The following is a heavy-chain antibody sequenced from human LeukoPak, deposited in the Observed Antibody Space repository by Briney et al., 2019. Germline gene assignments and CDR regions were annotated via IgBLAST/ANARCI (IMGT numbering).Heavy chain of an antibody. V-gene: IGHV3-23*01. CDR1: GFTFSSYA. Sequence: PGGSLRLSCAASGFTFSSYAMSWVRQAPGKGLEWVSAISGSGGSTYYADSVKGRFTISRDNSKNTLYLQMNSLRAEDTAVYYCARNEYSSSWYDVSYYYYYYGMDVWGQGTTVTVSS. CDR3: ARNEYSSSWYDVSYYYYYYGMDV. J-gene: IGHJ6*02. D-gene: IGHD6-13*01. CDR2: ISGSGGST.